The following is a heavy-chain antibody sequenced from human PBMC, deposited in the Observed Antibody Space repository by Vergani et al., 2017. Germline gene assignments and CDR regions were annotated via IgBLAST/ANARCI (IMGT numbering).Heavy chain of an antibody. J-gene: IGHJ6*02. Sequence: EVQLVESGGGLVQHGGSLRLSCAASGFTFSSYSMNWVRQAPGKGLEWVSYISSSSSTIYYADSVKGRFTISRDNAKNSLYLQMNSLRAEDTAVYYCALYSGYDRSYYYYYGMDVWGQGTTVTVSS. CDR3: ALYSGYDRSYYYYYGMDV. CDR2: ISSSSSTI. D-gene: IGHD5-12*01. CDR1: GFTFSSYS. V-gene: IGHV3-48*01.